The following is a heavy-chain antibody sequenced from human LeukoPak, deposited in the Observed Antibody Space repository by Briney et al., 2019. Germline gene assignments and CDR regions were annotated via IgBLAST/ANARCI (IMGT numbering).Heavy chain of an antibody. CDR3: ARLASDAFDV. V-gene: IGHV4-59*08. J-gene: IGHJ3*01. CDR2: IYYSGST. Sequence: PSETLSLTCTVSGGSISSYYWSWLRQPPGKGLEWIGYIYYSGSTNDNPSLKSRVTISVDTSKNQFSLKLSSVTAADTAVYYCARLASDAFDVWGQGTMVTVSS. CDR1: GGSISSYY.